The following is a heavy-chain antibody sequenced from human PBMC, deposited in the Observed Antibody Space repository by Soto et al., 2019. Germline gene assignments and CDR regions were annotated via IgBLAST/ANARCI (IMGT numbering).Heavy chain of an antibody. V-gene: IGHV3-66*01. J-gene: IGHJ3*02. CDR2: IYSGGST. Sequence: GESLKISCAASGFTVSSNYMSWVRQAPGKGLEWVSVIYSGGSTYYADSVKGRFTISRDNSKNTLYLQMNSLRAEDTAVYYCARMAHHSSSWYDAFDIWGQGTMVTVSS. CDR3: ARMAHHSSSWYDAFDI. CDR1: GFTVSSNY. D-gene: IGHD6-13*01.